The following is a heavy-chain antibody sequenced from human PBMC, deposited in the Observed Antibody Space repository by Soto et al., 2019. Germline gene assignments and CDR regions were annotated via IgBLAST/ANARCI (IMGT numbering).Heavy chain of an antibody. J-gene: IGHJ5*02. Sequence: EVQLVESGGGLVKPGGSLRLSCEAPGFPLNNAWLTWARKAQGRGLEWVGRIKSKADGETTDYAAPVKGRFTISRDDSKNTLYLQMNSLKTEDTAVYYCTTDGPYRRSSIWFDPWGQGTLVTVSS. CDR1: GFPLNNAW. CDR2: IKSKADGETT. V-gene: IGHV3-15*01. D-gene: IGHD6-6*01. CDR3: TTDGPYRRSSIWFDP.